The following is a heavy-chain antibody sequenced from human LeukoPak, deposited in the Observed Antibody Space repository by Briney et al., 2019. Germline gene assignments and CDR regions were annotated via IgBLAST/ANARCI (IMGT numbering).Heavy chain of an antibody. V-gene: IGHV4-59*01. CDR1: GGSISNFY. D-gene: IGHD4-17*01. CDR2: IHYSGST. CDR3: ARDNGDYVNYFDY. J-gene: IGHJ4*02. Sequence: SETLSLTCTVSGGSISNFYWSWIRQPPGKGLEWIGYIHYSGSTNYNPSLKSRGTISVDTSKNQFSLKLSSVTAADTAVYYCARDNGDYVNYFDYWGQGTLVTVSS.